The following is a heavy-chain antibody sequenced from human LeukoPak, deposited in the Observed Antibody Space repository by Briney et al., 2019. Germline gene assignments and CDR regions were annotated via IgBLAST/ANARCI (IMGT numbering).Heavy chain of an antibody. CDR3: VRQADSSGWYYFDY. CDR2: IYPDDSDT. D-gene: IGHD6-19*01. Sequence: GEALKIPCQGSGYDFTNYWIGWVRQMPGKGLEWIAIIYPDDSDTKYNPSFQGQVTISSDKSISTAYLQWSSLKASDTAIYYCVRQADSSGWYYFDYWGPGTRVTVTS. CDR1: GYDFTNYW. V-gene: IGHV5-51*01. J-gene: IGHJ4*02.